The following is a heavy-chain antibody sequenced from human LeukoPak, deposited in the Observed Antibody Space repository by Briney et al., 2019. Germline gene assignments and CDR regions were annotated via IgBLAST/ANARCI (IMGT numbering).Heavy chain of an antibody. J-gene: IGHJ4*02. CDR3: AGRGYSYGYNY. D-gene: IGHD5-18*01. V-gene: IGHV4-30-2*01. Sequence: SQTLSLTCAVSGGSISSGGYSWSWIRQPPGKGLEWIGYIYHSGSTYYNPSLKSRVTISVDRSENQFSLKLSSVTAADTAVYYCAGRGYSYGYNYWGQGTLVTVSS. CDR1: GGSISSGGYS. CDR2: IYHSGST.